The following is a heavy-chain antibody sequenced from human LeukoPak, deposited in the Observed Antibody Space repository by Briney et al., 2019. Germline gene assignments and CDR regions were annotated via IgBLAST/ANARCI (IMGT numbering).Heavy chain of an antibody. J-gene: IGHJ4*02. D-gene: IGHD6-19*01. CDR2: INPNSGGT. CDR1: GYTFTGYY. V-gene: IGHV1-2*02. Sequence: ASVKASCKASGYTFTGYYMHWVRQAPGQGLEWMGWINPNSGGTNYAQKFQGRVTMTRDTSISTAYMELSRLRSDDTAVYYCARALPVFSSGWFVYFDYWGQGTLVPVSS. CDR3: ARALPVFSSGWFVYFDY.